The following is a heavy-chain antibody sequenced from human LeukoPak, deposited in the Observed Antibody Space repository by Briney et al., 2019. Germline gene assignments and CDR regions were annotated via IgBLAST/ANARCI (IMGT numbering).Heavy chain of an antibody. Sequence: GASVKVSCKASGYTFTSYGISWVRQAPGQGLEWMGWISAYNGNTNYAQKLQGRVTMTTDTSTSTAYMELRSLRSDDTAVYYCARDPKRYQLLTEYFQHWGQGTLVTVSS. D-gene: IGHD2-2*01. CDR3: ARDPKRYQLLTEYFQH. CDR2: ISAYNGNT. CDR1: GYTFTSYG. V-gene: IGHV1-18*01. J-gene: IGHJ1*01.